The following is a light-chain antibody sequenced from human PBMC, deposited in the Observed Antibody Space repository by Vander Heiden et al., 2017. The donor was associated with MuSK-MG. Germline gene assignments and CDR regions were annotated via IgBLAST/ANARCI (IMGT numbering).Light chain of an antibody. CDR1: QSVSGSY. V-gene: IGKV3-20*01. CDR3: QRYGSSPYT. Sequence: EIVLTQSPGTLSLSPGERATLSCRASQSVSGSYLAWYQQKPGQAPRLLIYGASSRATGIPDRFSVSGSGTDFTLTISRLEPEDFAVYYCQRYGSSPYTFGQGTKLEIK. J-gene: IGKJ2*01. CDR2: GAS.